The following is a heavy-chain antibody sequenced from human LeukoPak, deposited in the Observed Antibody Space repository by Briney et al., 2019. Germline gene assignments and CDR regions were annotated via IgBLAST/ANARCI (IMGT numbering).Heavy chain of an antibody. CDR1: GYTFTGYY. Sequence: AASVKVSCKASGYTFTGYYMHWVRQAPGQGREWMRWINPNSGGTNYAQKFQGRVTMTRDTSISTAYMELSRLRSDDAAVYYCARVLTHNDAFDIWGQGTMVTVSS. J-gene: IGHJ3*02. D-gene: IGHD1-1*01. V-gene: IGHV1-2*02. CDR2: INPNSGGT. CDR3: ARVLTHNDAFDI.